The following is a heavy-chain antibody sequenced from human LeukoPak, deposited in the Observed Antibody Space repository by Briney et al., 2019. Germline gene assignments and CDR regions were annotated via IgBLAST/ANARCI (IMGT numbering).Heavy chain of an antibody. CDR1: GYTFTGYY. Sequence: ASVKVSCKASGYTFTGYYLHWVRQAPGQGLEWMGWINPNSGGTNYAQKFQGRVTMTRETSISTVHMELSGLRSDDTAVYFCAREKMVGAPKLLDYWGQGTLVTVSS. J-gene: IGHJ4*02. CDR2: INPNSGGT. CDR3: AREKMVGAPKLLDY. V-gene: IGHV1-2*02. D-gene: IGHD1-26*01.